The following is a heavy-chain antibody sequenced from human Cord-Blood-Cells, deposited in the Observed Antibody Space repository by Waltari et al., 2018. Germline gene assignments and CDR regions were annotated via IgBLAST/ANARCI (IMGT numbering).Heavy chain of an antibody. Sequence: QVPLVQSGAEVKTPGASVTVSCKASGYTSTGSYTNWARQAPGQGLVWMGWINPNSGGTNYAQKFQGRVTMTRDTSISTAYMELSRLRSDDTAVYYCARDRSYSKYFQHWGQGTLVTVSS. J-gene: IGHJ1*01. D-gene: IGHD4-4*01. V-gene: IGHV1-2*02. CDR2: INPNSGGT. CDR3: ARDRSYSKYFQH. CDR1: GYTSTGSY.